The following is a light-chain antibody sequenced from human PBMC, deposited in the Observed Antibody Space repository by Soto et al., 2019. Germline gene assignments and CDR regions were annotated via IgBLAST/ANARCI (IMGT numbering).Light chain of an antibody. CDR1: SSDVGGYNF. CDR3: SSYTSRSTLVV. CDR2: DVS. V-gene: IGLV2-14*01. Sequence: QSALTQPTSVSGSPGQSITISCTGSSSDVGGYNFVSWYQQLPGKAPKLMIYDVSNRPSGVSNRFSGSKSGNTASLTISGLQAEDEADYYCSSYTSRSTLVVFGGGTKLTVL. J-gene: IGLJ2*01.